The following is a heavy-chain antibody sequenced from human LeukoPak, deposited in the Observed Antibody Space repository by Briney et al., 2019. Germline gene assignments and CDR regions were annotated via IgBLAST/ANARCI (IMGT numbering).Heavy chain of an antibody. Sequence: ASVTLSHSPSVYTFTNYGITWVRQAPGQGHEWMGWISPYNGNTNYAQKLQDRVTITRDTSTRTAYMEQRSLRSDATALYYCATEGGWQPTDYGDHVYWGQRTIV. V-gene: IGHV1-18*01. CDR1: VYTFTNYG. J-gene: IGHJ4*02. D-gene: IGHD4-17*01. CDR3: ATEGGWQPTDYGDHVY. CDR2: ISPYNGNT.